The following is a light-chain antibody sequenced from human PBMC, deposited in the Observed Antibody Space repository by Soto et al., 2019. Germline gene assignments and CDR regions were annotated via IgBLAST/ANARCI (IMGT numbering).Light chain of an antibody. J-gene: IGLJ1*01. CDR2: EVT. CDR1: SGDIGSYNR. CDR3: SSYTNINTRACV. V-gene: IGLV2-14*01. Sequence: HSALTQPASVSGSPGQSITISCTGTSGDIGSYNRVSWYQQHPGKAPKLIIYEVTDRPSGVSNRFSGSKSGNTASLTISGLQAEDEAEYYCSSYTNINTRACVFGTGTKVTVL.